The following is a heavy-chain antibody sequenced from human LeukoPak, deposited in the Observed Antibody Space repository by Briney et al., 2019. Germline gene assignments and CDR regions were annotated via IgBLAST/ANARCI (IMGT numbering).Heavy chain of an antibody. CDR3: AKDEYPRMQDPDAFDI. CDR1: GFTFSSYG. D-gene: IGHD6-6*01. J-gene: IGHJ3*02. CDR2: ISYDGSNK. Sequence: PGRSLRLSCAASGFTFSSYGMHWVRQAPGKGLEWVAVISYDGSNKYYADSVKGRFTISRGNSKNTLYLQMNSLRAEDTAVYYCAKDEYPRMQDPDAFDIWGQGTMVTVSS. V-gene: IGHV3-30*18.